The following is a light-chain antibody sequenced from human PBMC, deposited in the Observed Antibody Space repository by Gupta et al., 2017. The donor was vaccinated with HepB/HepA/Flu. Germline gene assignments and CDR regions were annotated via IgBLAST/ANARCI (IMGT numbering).Light chain of an antibody. CDR1: SSNIGSNY. Sequence: QSVLTQPPSASGTPGQRVTIPCSGSSSNIGSNYVYWYQQFPGTAPKLLIYRNNQRPAGVPDRFSGSKSGTSASLAISGLRYDDEADYYCATWDDSLSGYVFGNGTNVTVL. J-gene: IGLJ1*01. CDR2: RNN. V-gene: IGLV1-47*01. CDR3: ATWDDSLSGYV.